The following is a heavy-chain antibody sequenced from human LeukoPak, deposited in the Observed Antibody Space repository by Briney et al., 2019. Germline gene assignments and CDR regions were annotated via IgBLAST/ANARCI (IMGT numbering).Heavy chain of an antibody. Sequence: ASVTVSCKASGYTFTGYYMHWVRQAPGQGLEWMGWINPNSGGTNYAQKFQGRVTMTRDRSISTAYVELNRLTSDDTAVYYCARASFWESPINWFAPWGQGTLVTVSS. CDR1: GYTFTGYY. CDR2: INPNSGGT. CDR3: ARASFWESPINWFAP. V-gene: IGHV1-2*02. D-gene: IGHD3-16*01. J-gene: IGHJ5*02.